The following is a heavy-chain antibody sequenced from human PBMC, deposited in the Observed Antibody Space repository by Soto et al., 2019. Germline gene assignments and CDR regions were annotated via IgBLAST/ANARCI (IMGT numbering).Heavy chain of an antibody. Sequence: GASVKVSCKASGYTFTSYYMHWVRQAPGQGLEWMGIINPSGGSTSYAQKFQGRVTMTRDTSTSTVYMELSSLRSEDTAVYHCATLITMVRGVTRPIDYWGQGTLVTVSS. CDR3: ATLITMVRGVTRPIDY. J-gene: IGHJ4*02. CDR1: GYTFTSYY. V-gene: IGHV1-46*01. CDR2: INPSGGST. D-gene: IGHD3-10*01.